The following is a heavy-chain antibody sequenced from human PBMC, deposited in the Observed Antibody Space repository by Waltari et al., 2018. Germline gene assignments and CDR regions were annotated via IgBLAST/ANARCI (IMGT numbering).Heavy chain of an antibody. J-gene: IGHJ6*03. CDR2: IYYSGST. CDR3: ARQIWDFWSGSLYYYYMDV. V-gene: IGHV4-39*01. CDR1: GGPISSSSYY. Sequence: QLQLQESGPGLVKPSETLSLTCTVSGGPISSSSYYWGWIRQHPGKGLEWIGSIYYSGSTNNNPSLKSRVTISVDTSKNQFSLKLSSVTAADTAVYYCARQIWDFWSGSLYYYYMDVWGKGTTVTVSS. D-gene: IGHD3-3*01.